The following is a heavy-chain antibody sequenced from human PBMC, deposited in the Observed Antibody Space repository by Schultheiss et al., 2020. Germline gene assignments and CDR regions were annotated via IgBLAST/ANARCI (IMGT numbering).Heavy chain of an antibody. CDR3: ARGDSSSWHYFDY. CDR1: GGSISSYY. V-gene: IGHV4-59*01. CDR2: SHYSGST. Sequence: GSLRLSCTVSGGSISSYYWSWIRQPPGKGLEWIGYSHYSGSTNYNPSLKNRVTISVDTSKNQFSLKVNSVTAADTAVYYCARGDSSSWHYFDYWGQGTLVTVSS. D-gene: IGHD6-13*01. J-gene: IGHJ4*02.